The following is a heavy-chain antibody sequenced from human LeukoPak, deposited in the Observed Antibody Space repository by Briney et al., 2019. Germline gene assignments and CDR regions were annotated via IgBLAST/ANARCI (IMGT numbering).Heavy chain of an antibody. CDR2: IGSSGSTI. D-gene: IGHD3-22*01. J-gene: IGHJ4*02. Sequence: PGGSLRLSCAASGFTFSDYYMSWIRQAPGKGLEWVSYIGSSGSTIYYADSVKGRFTISRDNAKNSLYLQMNSLRAEDTAVYYCARDRTYYYDSSVGYWGQGTLVTVSS. CDR1: GFTFSDYY. V-gene: IGHV3-11*01. CDR3: ARDRTYYYDSSVGY.